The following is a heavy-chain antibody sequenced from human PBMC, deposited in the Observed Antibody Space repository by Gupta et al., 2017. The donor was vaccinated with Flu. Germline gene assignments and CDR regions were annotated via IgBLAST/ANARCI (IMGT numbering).Heavy chain of an antibody. CDR2: ISSSSSYI. CDR1: GFTFSSYS. CDR3: ARDGSGGYYYDSSGYSSLYYY. Sequence: EVQLVESGGGLVKPGGSLRLSCAASGFTFSSYSMNWVRQAPGKGLEWVSSISSSSSYIYYADSVKGRFTISRDNAKNSLYLQMNSLRAEDTAVYYCARDGSGGYYYDSSGYSSLYYYWGQGTLVTVSS. V-gene: IGHV3-21*01. J-gene: IGHJ4*02. D-gene: IGHD3-22*01.